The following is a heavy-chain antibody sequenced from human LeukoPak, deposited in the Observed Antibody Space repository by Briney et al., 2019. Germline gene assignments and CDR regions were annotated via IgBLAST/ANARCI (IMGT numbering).Heavy chain of an antibody. D-gene: IGHD6-19*01. CDR2: ISSSSSYI. CDR3: ARTGYSSGWYVGGEDY. CDR1: GFTFSSYS. Sequence: GGSLRLSCAASGFTFSSYSMNWVRQAPGKGLEWVSSISSSSSYIYYADSVKGRFTISGDNAKNSLYLQMNSLRAEDTAVSYCARTGYSSGWYVGGEDYWGQGTLVTVSS. J-gene: IGHJ4*02. V-gene: IGHV3-21*01.